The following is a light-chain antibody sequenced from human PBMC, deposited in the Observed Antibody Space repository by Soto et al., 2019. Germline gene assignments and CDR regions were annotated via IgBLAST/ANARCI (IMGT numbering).Light chain of an antibody. V-gene: IGKV3-20*01. J-gene: IGKJ5*01. CDR1: QGVSSSY. CDR2: GAS. CDR3: QQYGSSPPLT. Sequence: ELVLTPSPGTPSLSPEERATLSSRASQGVSSSYLAWYQQKPGQAPRLLIYGASSRATGIPDRFSGSASGTDFTLTISSLEPEDFAVYYCQQYGSSPPLTFGQGTRLEIK.